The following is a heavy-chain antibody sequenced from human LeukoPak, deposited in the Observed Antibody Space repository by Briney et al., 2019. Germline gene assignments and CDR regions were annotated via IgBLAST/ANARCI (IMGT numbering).Heavy chain of an antibody. CDR2: IYPGDSDT. Sequence: GESLKISCKGSGYNLTSYWMGWVRQMPGKGLEWMGIIYPGDSDTRYSPSFQGQVTISADKSISTAYLQWSSLKASDTAMYYCARHPQNYDTSGYYYEGAFDIWGQGTMVTVSS. J-gene: IGHJ3*02. CDR3: ARHPQNYDTSGYYYEGAFDI. D-gene: IGHD3-22*01. V-gene: IGHV5-51*01. CDR1: GYNLTSYW.